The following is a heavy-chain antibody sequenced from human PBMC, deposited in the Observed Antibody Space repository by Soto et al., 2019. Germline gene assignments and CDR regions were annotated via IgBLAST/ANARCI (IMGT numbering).Heavy chain of an antibody. D-gene: IGHD6-19*01. CDR2: ISYDGSNK. V-gene: IGHV3-30*18. CDR1: GFTFSSYG. J-gene: IGHJ4*02. CDR3: AKVRGSGRLHYYFDY. Sequence: QVQLVESGGGVIQPGRSLRPSCAASGFTFSSYGMHWVRQAPGKGLEWVAVISYDGSNKYYADSVKGRFTISRDNSKNTLYLQMNSLRAEDTAVYYCAKVRGSGRLHYYFDYWGQGTLVTVSS.